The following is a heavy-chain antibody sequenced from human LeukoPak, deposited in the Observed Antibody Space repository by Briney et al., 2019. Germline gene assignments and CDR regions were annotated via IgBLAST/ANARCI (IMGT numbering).Heavy chain of an antibody. CDR2: IYSGGST. D-gene: IGHD3-22*01. CDR3: ATAGYYDSSGYFVGPYFDY. Sequence: GGSLRLSCAASGFTVSSNYMSWVRQAAGKGLEWVSVIYSGGSTYYADSVKGRFTISRDNSKNTLYLQMNSLRAEDTAVYYCATAGYYDSSGYFVGPYFDYWGQGTLVTVSS. J-gene: IGHJ4*02. V-gene: IGHV3-53*01. CDR1: GFTVSSNY.